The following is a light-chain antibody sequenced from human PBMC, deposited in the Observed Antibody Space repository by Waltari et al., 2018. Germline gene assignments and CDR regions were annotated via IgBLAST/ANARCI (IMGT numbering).Light chain of an antibody. Sequence: EIILTQSPGTMSLSPGERATLSCRASQSISRPLAWYQQKPGQAPRLLIYDASTRATGNPGRFRCSRPWTAVSRTTNRLEPEDSAVYYCQHYVRLPATFGEGTKVEIK. CDR1: QSISRP. CDR2: DAS. V-gene: IGKV3-20*01. J-gene: IGKJ1*01. CDR3: QHYVRLPAT.